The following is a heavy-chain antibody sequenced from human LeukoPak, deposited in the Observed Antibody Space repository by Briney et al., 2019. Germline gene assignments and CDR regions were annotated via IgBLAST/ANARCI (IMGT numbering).Heavy chain of an antibody. V-gene: IGHV1-69*04. Sequence: SVKVSCKASGGSFSSYAISWVRQAPGQGLECMGRIIPILGIANYAQKFQGRVTITADKSTSTAYMELSSLRSEDTAVYYCARSPEYCSGGSCYFFDYWGQGTLVTVSS. J-gene: IGHJ4*02. CDR2: IIPILGIA. CDR1: GGSFSSYA. D-gene: IGHD2-15*01. CDR3: ARSPEYCSGGSCYFFDY.